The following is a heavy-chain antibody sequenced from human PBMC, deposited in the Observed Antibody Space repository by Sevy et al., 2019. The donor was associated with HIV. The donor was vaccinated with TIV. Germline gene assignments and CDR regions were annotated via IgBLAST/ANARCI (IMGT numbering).Heavy chain of an antibody. J-gene: IGHJ5*01. Sequence: ASVKVSCKASGYTFTGYSMHWVRQAPGQGLEWMGWINPNSGGTNYAQKFQGRVTMTRDTSISTAYMELSRLRSDDTAVYYCARVWNSDYYDSSGPNWFDSWGQGTLVTAPQ. CDR2: INPNSGGT. CDR3: ARVWNSDYYDSSGPNWFDS. V-gene: IGHV1-2*02. CDR1: GYTFTGYS. D-gene: IGHD3-22*01.